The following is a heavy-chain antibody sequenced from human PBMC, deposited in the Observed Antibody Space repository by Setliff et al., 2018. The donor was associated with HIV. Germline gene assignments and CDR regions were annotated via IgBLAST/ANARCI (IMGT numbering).Heavy chain of an antibody. CDR2: INPKSGGT. D-gene: IGHD3-3*01. V-gene: IGHV1-2*06. Sequence: ASVKVSCKASGYTSTGYYMHWVRQAPGQGPEWLGRINPKSGGTRYAQKFQGRVSMTRDTAISTAYMELSRLRSDDSAVYYCARLPFIPIFGVLTGDDGFDIWGQGTMVTVSS. J-gene: IGHJ3*02. CDR3: ARLPFIPIFGVLTGDDGFDI. CDR1: GYTSTGYY.